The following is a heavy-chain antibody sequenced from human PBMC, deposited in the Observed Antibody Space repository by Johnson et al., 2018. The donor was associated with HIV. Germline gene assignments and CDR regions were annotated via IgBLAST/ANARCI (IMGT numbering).Heavy chain of an antibody. Sequence: QVQLVESVGGVVQPGRFLRLSCAASGFTFRSYAIHWVRQAPGKGLEWVAVISYDGTNKYSADSVKGRFTISQDNSKNTLYLQMNSLRAEETAVYYCARDQRGDIIPTTYDAFDIWGQGTMVTVSS. D-gene: IGHD5-12*01. V-gene: IGHV3-30-3*01. J-gene: IGHJ3*02. CDR2: ISYDGTNK. CDR1: GFTFRSYA. CDR3: ARDQRGDIIPTTYDAFDI.